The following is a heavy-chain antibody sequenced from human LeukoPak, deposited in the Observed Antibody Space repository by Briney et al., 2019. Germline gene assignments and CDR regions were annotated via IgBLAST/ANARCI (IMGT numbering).Heavy chain of an antibody. CDR1: GGSVSSGSYY. CDR3: ARDSSGDY. D-gene: IGHD3-10*01. V-gene: IGHV4-61*01. Sequence: PSETLSLTCTVSGGSVSSGSYYWSWIRQPPGKGLEWIGYIYYSGSTNYNPSLKSRVTISVDTSKNQFSLKLSSVTAADTAVYYCARDSSGDYWGQGTLVTVSS. CDR2: IYYSGST. J-gene: IGHJ4*02.